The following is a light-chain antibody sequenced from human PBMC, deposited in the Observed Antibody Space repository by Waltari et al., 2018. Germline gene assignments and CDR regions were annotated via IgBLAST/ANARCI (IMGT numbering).Light chain of an antibody. CDR1: SSNIGSNY. Sequence: QSVLTQPPSASGTSGQRVTISCSGSSSNIGSNYVYWYQQFPGTAPKLLIYRSNQRPSGVPDRFSGSKSGTSASLAISGLRSEDEADYYCAAWDDNLSGGVFGGGTKLTVL. J-gene: IGLJ3*02. CDR3: AAWDDNLSGGV. V-gene: IGLV1-47*01. CDR2: RSN.